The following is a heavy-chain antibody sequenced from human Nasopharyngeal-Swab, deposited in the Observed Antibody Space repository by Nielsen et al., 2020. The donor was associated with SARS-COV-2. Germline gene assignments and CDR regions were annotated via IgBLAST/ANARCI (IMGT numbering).Heavy chain of an antibody. V-gene: IGHV1-24*01. CDR2: FDPEDGET. D-gene: IGHD1-26*01. Sequence: ASVKVSCKVSGYTLTELSMHWVRQAPGKGLEWMGGFDPEDGETIYAQKFQGRVTMTEDTSTDTAYMELSSLRSEDTAVYYCATEVAYSGSSPLGVYYYYYGMDVWGQGTTVTVSS. CDR1: GYTLTELS. J-gene: IGHJ6*02. CDR3: ATEVAYSGSSPLGVYYYYYGMDV.